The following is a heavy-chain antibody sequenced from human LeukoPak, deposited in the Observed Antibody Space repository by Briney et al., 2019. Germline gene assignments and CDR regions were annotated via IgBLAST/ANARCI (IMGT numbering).Heavy chain of an antibody. CDR3: AGVTMVRGVMGWFDP. V-gene: IGHV4-34*01. CDR2: INHSGST. D-gene: IGHD3-10*01. J-gene: IGHJ5*02. Sequence: SETLSLTCAVYGGSFSGYYWSWIRQPPGKGLEWIGEINHSGSTNYNPSLKSRVTISVDTSKNQFSLKLSSVTAADTAVYYCAGVTMVRGVMGWFDPWGQGTLVTVSS. CDR1: GGSFSGYY.